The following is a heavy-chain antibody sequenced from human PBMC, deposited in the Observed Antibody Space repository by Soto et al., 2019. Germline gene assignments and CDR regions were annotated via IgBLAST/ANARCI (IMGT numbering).Heavy chain of an antibody. J-gene: IGHJ5*02. Sequence: TGGSLRLSCAASGFTFSSYAMSWVRQAPGKGLEWVSAISGSGGSTYYADSVKGRFTISRDNSKNTLYLQMNSLRAEDTAVYYCAKSSSVVGSGYFNWFDPWGQGTLVTVSS. V-gene: IGHV3-23*01. CDR3: AKSSSVVGSGYFNWFDP. CDR2: ISGSGGST. CDR1: GFTFSSYA. D-gene: IGHD3-22*01.